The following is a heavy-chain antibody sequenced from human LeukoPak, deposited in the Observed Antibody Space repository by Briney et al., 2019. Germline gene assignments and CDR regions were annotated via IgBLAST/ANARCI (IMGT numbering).Heavy chain of an antibody. J-gene: IGHJ4*02. CDR3: ARRKVVLDY. V-gene: IGHV4-39*01. D-gene: IGHD3-22*01. CDR1: GGSISSSSYY. Sequence: SETLSLTCTVSGGSISSSSYYWGWIRQPPGKGLEWIGSIYYSGSTYYNPSLKSRVTISVDTSKNQFPLKLSSVTAADTAVYYCARRKVVLDYWGQGTLVTVSS. CDR2: IYYSGST.